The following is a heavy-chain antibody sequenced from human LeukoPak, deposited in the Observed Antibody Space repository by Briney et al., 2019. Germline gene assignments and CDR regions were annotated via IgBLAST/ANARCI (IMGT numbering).Heavy chain of an antibody. CDR3: ARVQTGTTVGVFDY. CDR1: GFTFSSYA. J-gene: IGHJ4*02. V-gene: IGHV3-23*01. CDR2: ISGSGGST. D-gene: IGHD1-7*01. Sequence: GGSLRLSCAASGFTFSSYAMSWVRQAPWKGLEWVSAISGSGGSTYYADSVKGRFTISRDNSKNTLYLQMNSLRAEDTAVYYCARVQTGTTVGVFDYWGQGTLVTVSS.